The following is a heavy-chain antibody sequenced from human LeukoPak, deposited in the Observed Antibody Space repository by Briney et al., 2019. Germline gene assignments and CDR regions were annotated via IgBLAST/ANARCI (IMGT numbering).Heavy chain of an antibody. CDR2: ISYDGSNK. D-gene: IGHD1-26*01. CDR1: GFXFSSYA. CDR3: ASGPIVGATGYFDY. Sequence: EGSLRLSCAASGFXFSSYAMHWVRQAPGKGLEWVAVISYDGSNKCYADSVKGRFTISRDNSKNTLYLQMNSLRAEDTAVYYCASGPIVGATGYFDYWGQGTLVTVSS. J-gene: IGHJ4*02. V-gene: IGHV3-30-3*01.